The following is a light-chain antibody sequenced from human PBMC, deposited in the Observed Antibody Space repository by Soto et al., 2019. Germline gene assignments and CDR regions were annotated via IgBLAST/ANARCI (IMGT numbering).Light chain of an antibody. CDR2: DVS. CDR1: SSNVGGSNS. V-gene: IGLV2-14*03. Sequence: QPVLTQPASVSGSPGQSIAISCTGTSSNVGGSNSVSWYQQHPGKAPKLMIYDVSNRPSGVSNRFSGSKSGNTASLTISGLQAEDEADYYCSSYTSSTNTPVVFGGGTQLTVL. CDR3: SSYTSSTNTPVV. J-gene: IGLJ2*01.